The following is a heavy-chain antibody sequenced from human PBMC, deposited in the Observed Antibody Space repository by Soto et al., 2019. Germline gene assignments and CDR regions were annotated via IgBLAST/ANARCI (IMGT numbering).Heavy chain of an antibody. J-gene: IGHJ4*02. CDR1: GLTFGSRA. CDR2: ITDTGGDV. CDR3: VRGSKDSYPGSRMFDF. V-gene: IGHV3-23*01. Sequence: EVQLLESGGDLIQPGGSLRLSCVPSGLTFGSRAMSWVRQSRGDGLEWVSTITDTGGDVKYADTVRGRIAISRDNSKNTLYLQMSALRSEDSAIYFCVRGSKDSYPGSRMFDFWGRGTLVTVSS. D-gene: IGHD3-10*01.